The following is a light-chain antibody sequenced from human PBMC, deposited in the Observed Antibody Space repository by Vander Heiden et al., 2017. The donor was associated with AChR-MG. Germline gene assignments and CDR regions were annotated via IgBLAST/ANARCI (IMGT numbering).Light chain of an antibody. CDR3: QVWDSSSDQGV. J-gene: IGLJ1*01. Sequence: SYVLTQPPSVSVASGKTARITCGGNNIGSRSVHWNQQKPGQAPVLVVYDDSDRPSGIPERFSGSNSGNTATLTISRVEAGDETDYYCQVWDSSSDQGVFGTGTKVTVL. CDR2: DDS. CDR1: NIGSRS. V-gene: IGLV3-21*03.